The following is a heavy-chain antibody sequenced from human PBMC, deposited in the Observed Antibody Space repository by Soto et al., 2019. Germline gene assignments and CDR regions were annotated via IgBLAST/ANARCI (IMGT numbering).Heavy chain of an antibody. Sequence: QVQLVESGGGVVQPGRSLRLSCAASGFTFSSYGMHWVRQAPGKGLEWVAVISYDGSNKYYADSVKGRFTISRDNSKNALYLQMNSLRAEDTAVYYCAKGNTYYDFWSGYSQGHYYYGMDVWGQGTTVTVSS. CDR2: ISYDGSNK. CDR1: GFTFSSYG. D-gene: IGHD3-3*01. V-gene: IGHV3-30*18. J-gene: IGHJ6*02. CDR3: AKGNTYYDFWSGYSQGHYYYGMDV.